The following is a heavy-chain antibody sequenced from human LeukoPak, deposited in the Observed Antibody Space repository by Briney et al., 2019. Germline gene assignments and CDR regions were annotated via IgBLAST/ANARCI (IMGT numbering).Heavy chain of an antibody. CDR1: GFTFSSYA. D-gene: IGHD3-10*01. CDR2: ISGSGGST. J-gene: IGHJ4*02. Sequence: PGRSLRLSCAASGFTFSSYAMSWVRQAPGKGLEWVSAISGSGGSTYYADSVKGRFTISRDNSKNTLYLQMNSLRAEDTAVYYCAKDRPSFGSGHYYEDFDYWGQGTLVTVSS. V-gene: IGHV3-23*01. CDR3: AKDRPSFGSGHYYEDFDY.